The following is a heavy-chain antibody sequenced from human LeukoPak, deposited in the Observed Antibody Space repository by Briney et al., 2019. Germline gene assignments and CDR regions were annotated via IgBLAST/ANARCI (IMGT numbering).Heavy chain of an antibody. CDR2: IHHSGST. V-gene: IGHV4-38-2*02. CDR1: GYSISSCYY. J-gene: IGHJ5*02. Sequence: SDTLSLTCTVSGYSISSCYYWGWIRPPPGKGLGWNGSIHHSGSTYYNPSLKSRVPISVDTSKNQFSLKLSSVTAADTAVYYCARDLDCSSTSCLNWFDPWGQGTLVTVSS. CDR3: ARDLDCSSTSCLNWFDP. D-gene: IGHD2-2*01.